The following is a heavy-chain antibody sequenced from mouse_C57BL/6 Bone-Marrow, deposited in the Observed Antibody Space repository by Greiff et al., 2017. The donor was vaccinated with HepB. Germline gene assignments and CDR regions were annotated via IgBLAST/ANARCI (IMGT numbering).Heavy chain of an antibody. CDR3: ARHDPYGNSWLAY. D-gene: IGHD2-1*01. CDR2: ISSGGSYT. J-gene: IGHJ3*01. V-gene: IGHV5-6*01. CDR1: GFTFSSYG. Sequence: EVMLVESGGDLVKPGGSLKLSCAASGFTFSSYGMSWVRQTPDKRLEWVATISSGGSYTYYPDSVKGRFTISRDNAKNTLYLQMSSLKSEDTAMYYCARHDPYGNSWLAYWGQGTLVTVSA.